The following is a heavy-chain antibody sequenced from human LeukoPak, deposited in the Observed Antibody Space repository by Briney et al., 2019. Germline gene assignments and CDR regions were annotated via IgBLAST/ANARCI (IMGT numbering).Heavy chain of an antibody. V-gene: IGHV3-21*01. D-gene: IGHD6-6*01. Sequence: GGSLRLSCAASGFTFSSYSMNWVRQAPGKGLEWVPSISSSSSYIYYTDSVKGRFTVSRDNAKNSLYPQMNSLRAGDTAVYYCARASVAGCFDYWGQGTLVTVSS. CDR2: ISSSSSYI. CDR3: ARASVAGCFDY. J-gene: IGHJ4*02. CDR1: GFTFSSYS.